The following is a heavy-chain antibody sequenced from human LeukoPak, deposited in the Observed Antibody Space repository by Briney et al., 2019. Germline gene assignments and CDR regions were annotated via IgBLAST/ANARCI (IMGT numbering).Heavy chain of an antibody. CDR3: AISGGIRQQLATGRHYYYYYGMDV. CDR2: INHSGST. Sequence: KPSETLSLTCTVSGGSISSSSYYWGWIRQPPGKGLEWIGEINHSGSTNYNPSLKSRVTISVDTSKNQFSLKLSSVTAADTAVYYCAISGGIRQQLATGRHYYYYYGMDVWGQGTTVTVSS. CDR1: GGSISSSSYY. J-gene: IGHJ6*02. D-gene: IGHD6-13*01. V-gene: IGHV4-39*07.